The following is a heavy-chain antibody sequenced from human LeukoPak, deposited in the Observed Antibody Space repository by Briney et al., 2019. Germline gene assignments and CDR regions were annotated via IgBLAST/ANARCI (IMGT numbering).Heavy chain of an antibody. D-gene: IGHD3-10*01. J-gene: IGHJ5*02. CDR1: GGSISSGDYY. CDR3: ARPRITMVRGPKNWFDP. Sequence: SETLSLTCTVSGGSISSGDYYWSWIRQPPGKGLEWIGYIYYSGSTYYNPSLKSRVTISVDTSKNQFSLKLSSVTAADTAVYYCARPRITMVRGPKNWFDPWGQGTLVTVSS. V-gene: IGHV4-30-4*01. CDR2: IYYSGST.